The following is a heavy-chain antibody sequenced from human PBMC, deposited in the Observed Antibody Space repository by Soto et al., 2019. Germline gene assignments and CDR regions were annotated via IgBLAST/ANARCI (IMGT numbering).Heavy chain of an antibody. CDR2: ISGSGGHT. CDR1: GFTFSNYA. J-gene: IGHJ3*02. V-gene: IGHV3-23*01. Sequence: EVQLLESGGGLVQPGGSLRLSCAASGFTFSNYAMSWVRQAPGKGLEWVSAISGSGGHTYYPDSVKGRFTISRDNSKNTLYVKKNGRGAEEAGVYYCAKGWGEYLGWGGGGGGHHDAFDIWGQGTMVTVSS. D-gene: IGHD3-16*01. CDR3: AKGWGEYLGWGGGGGGHHDAFDI.